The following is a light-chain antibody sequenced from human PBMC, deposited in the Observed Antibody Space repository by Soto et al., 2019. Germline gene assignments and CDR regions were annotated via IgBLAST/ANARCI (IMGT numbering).Light chain of an antibody. V-gene: IGKV3-15*01. J-gene: IGKJ4*01. CDR2: VAS. Sequence: EIVMTQSPATLSVSPGERATLSCRASQSVSSNLAWYLQKPGQTPKLLIYVASTRPAGIPARFSGSGSGTEFTLTISSLQSEDFAVYYCQQYNVWPLTFGGGTKVEFK. CDR1: QSVSSN. CDR3: QQYNVWPLT.